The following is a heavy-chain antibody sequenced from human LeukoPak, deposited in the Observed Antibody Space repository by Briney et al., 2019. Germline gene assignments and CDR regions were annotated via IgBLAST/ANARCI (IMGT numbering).Heavy chain of an antibody. CDR2: IKQDGSEK. J-gene: IGHJ6*03. D-gene: IGHD3-3*01. CDR3: AKSADNYYYYYMDV. CDR1: GFTFSSYW. Sequence: GGSLRLSCAASGFTFSSYWMSWVRQAPGKGLEWVANIKQDGSEKYYVDSVKGRFTISRDNAKNSLYLQMNSLRAGGTAAYYCAKSADNYYYYYMDVWGKGTTVTVSS. V-gene: IGHV3-7*01.